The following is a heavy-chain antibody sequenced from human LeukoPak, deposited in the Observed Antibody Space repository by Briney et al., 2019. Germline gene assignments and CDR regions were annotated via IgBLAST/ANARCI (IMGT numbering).Heavy chain of an antibody. D-gene: IGHD4-17*01. J-gene: IGHJ4*02. V-gene: IGHV3-11*01. CDR2: ITSSGTTR. Sequence: PGGSLRLSCTVSGFTLTDHYMSWFRQSPGRGLEWISWITSSGTTRDYADSVKGRFTISRDNTKNSVYLQMTSPRPDDTAVYYCARDPDYGDPYWGQGTLVTVSS. CDR3: ARDPDYGDPY. CDR1: GFTLTDHY.